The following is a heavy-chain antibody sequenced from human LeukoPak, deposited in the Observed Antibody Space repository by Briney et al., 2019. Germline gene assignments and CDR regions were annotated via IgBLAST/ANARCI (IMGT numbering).Heavy chain of an antibody. CDR1: GFTFSSYG. D-gene: IGHD2-15*01. Sequence: PGGSLRLSCAASGFTFSSYGIYWVRQAPGKGLEWVAFIRFDGSNKYYADSVKGRFTVSRDTSKDTLYLQMNNLRSDDAAVYYCARGVVVTGGTAAGWVDYWGQGALVTVSS. V-gene: IGHV3-30*02. CDR2: IRFDGSNK. J-gene: IGHJ4*02. CDR3: ARGVVVTGGTAAGWVDY.